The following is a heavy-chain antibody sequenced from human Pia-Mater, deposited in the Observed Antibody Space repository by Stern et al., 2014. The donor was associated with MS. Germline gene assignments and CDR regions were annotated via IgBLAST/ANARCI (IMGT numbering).Heavy chain of an antibody. CDR1: GYTFSAYY. V-gene: IGHV1-2*06. J-gene: IGHJ4*02. CDR2: VNPNSGGT. Sequence: VQLVESGAEMKKPGASVKISCKTSGYTFSAYYLHWVRQIPGEGLEWMGRVNPNSGGTNLAQKFQGRVIMTRDTSINTTHLEVTGLTSDDTAVYYCAKDRTLASGTYSSDLLDYWGQGTLVTVSS. D-gene: IGHD3-10*01. CDR3: AKDRTLASGTYSSDLLDY.